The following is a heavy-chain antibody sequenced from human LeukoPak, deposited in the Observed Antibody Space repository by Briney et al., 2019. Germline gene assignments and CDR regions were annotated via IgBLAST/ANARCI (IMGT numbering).Heavy chain of an antibody. Sequence: GGSLKLSCAASGFTFSGSAMHWVRQASGKGLEWVGRIRSKANSYATAYAASVKGRFTISRDDSKNTAYLQVNSLKTEDTAVYYCTRHCSSTSCYDWGFDYWGQGTLVTVSS. V-gene: IGHV3-73*01. CDR1: GFTFSGSA. D-gene: IGHD2-2*01. CDR2: IRSKANSYAT. J-gene: IGHJ4*02. CDR3: TRHCSSTSCYDWGFDY.